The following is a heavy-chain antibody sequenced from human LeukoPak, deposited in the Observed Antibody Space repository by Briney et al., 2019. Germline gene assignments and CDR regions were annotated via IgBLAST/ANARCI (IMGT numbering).Heavy chain of an antibody. D-gene: IGHD6-13*01. CDR2: IIPIFGTA. V-gene: IGHV1-69*13. J-gene: IGHJ4*02. CDR3: AGTLSSSWYYFDY. CDR1: GGTFSSYA. Sequence: ASVKVSCKASGGTFSSYAISWVRQAPRQGLEWMGGIIPIFGTANYAQEFQGRVTITADESTSTAYMELSSLRSEDTAVYYCAGTLSSSWYYFDYWGQGTLVTVSS.